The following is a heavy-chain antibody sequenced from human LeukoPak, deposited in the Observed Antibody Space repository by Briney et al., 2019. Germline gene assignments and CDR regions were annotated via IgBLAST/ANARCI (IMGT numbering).Heavy chain of an antibody. V-gene: IGHV4-59*08. CDR2: MYYSGNT. D-gene: IGHD1-26*01. CDR1: GGSISSYY. CDR3: ARHTLVGARNAFDI. Sequence: PSETLSLTCNVSGGSISSYYWSWIRQPPGKGLEWIGYMYYSGNTNYNPSLKSRVTTSVDSSKNQFSLKRSSVTAADTAVYYCARHTLVGARNAFDIWGQGTMVTVSS. J-gene: IGHJ3*02.